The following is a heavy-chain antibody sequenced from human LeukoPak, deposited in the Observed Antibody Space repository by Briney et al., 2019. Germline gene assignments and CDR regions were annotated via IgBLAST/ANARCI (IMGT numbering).Heavy chain of an antibody. CDR3: VRYRPAPA. V-gene: IGHV3-74*01. Sequence: GESLRLSCAASGFTFSSYWMHWVRQAPGEGLVWISGINTDGSSNYYGDSVKGRFTISRDNARKTLYLLMSSLRAEDSAIYYCVRYRPAPAWGQGTLVTVAS. D-gene: IGHD3-16*02. CDR1: GFTFSSYW. J-gene: IGHJ4*02. CDR2: INTDGSSN.